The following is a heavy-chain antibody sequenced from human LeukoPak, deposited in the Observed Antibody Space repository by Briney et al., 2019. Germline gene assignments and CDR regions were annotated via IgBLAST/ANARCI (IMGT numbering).Heavy chain of an antibody. V-gene: IGHV3-73*01. CDR3: TGRDDLWSGTSDY. D-gene: IGHD3-3*01. CDR1: GFTLSGSA. J-gene: IGHJ4*02. Sequence: PGGSLRLSCEVSGFTLSGSAVHWVRQASGRGLEWVGRIRSKANGHATAYAASVKGRFTISRDDSKNTAYLQMNSLKIEDTAVYYCTGRDDLWSGTSDYWGQGTLVSVSS. CDR2: IRSKANGHAT.